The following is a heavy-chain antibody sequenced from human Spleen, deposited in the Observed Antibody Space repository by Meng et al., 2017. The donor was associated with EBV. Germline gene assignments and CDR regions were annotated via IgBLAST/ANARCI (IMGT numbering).Heavy chain of an antibody. J-gene: IGHJ4*02. CDR1: GFTLSEYY. D-gene: IGHD3-16*02. Sequence: QPVESGDDLVKPGGFLKLSCVLSGFTLSEYYMSRIRQAPGKGLEWISSMDSRGNTIHYADSEKGRFTISRDNAKNSLYLRMNSLKGDDTAVYYCARDRYGLFDFWGQGTLVTVSS. V-gene: IGHV3-11*01. CDR3: ARDRYGLFDF. CDR2: MDSRGNTI.